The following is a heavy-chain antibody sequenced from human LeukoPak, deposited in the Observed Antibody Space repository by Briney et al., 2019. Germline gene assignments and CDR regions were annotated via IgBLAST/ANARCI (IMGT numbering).Heavy chain of an antibody. CDR3: ARDRASGSYQVSFCYDLDV. D-gene: IGHD3-10*01. V-gene: IGHV1-46*01. Sequence: ASVKVSCKASGYTFTSYYIHWVRQAPGQGLAWMGVINPSGGSTTYAQNLQGRVTMTTDTSTSTVYMELSSLRSEDTAVYYCARDRASGSYQVSFCYDLDVWGLGTTVTVSS. CDR2: INPSGGST. CDR1: GYTFTSYY. J-gene: IGHJ6*02.